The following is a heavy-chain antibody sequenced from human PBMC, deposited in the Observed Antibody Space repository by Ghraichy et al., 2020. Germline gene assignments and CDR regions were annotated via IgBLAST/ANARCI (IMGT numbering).Heavy chain of an antibody. Sequence: GESLNISCAASGFTFSSYAMSWVRQAPGKGLEWVSAISGSGGSTYYADSVKGRFTISRDNSKNTLYLQMNSLRAEDTAVYYCAKDRPVRLEGSDAFDIWGQGTMVTVSS. CDR2: ISGSGGST. J-gene: IGHJ3*02. CDR3: AKDRPVRLEGSDAFDI. V-gene: IGHV3-23*01. D-gene: IGHD3-3*01. CDR1: GFTFSSYA.